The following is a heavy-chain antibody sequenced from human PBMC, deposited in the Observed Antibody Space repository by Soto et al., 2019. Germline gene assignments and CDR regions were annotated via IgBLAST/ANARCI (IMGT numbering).Heavy chain of an antibody. CDR1: GFTFTSYT. V-gene: IGHV3-21*06. D-gene: IGHD6-13*01. CDR2: ISSSSDYI. J-gene: IGHJ4*02. CDR3: ARARVYATGPLDF. Sequence: PGGSLRLSCAASGFTFTSYTMNWVRQAPGKGLEWVSSISSSSDYIYYADSMKGRVTISRDNAKNSLFLDMNGLTGEDTAVYYCARARVYATGPLDFWGQGTLVTVSS.